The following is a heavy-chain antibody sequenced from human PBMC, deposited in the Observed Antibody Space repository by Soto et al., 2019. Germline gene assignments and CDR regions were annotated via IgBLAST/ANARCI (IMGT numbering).Heavy chain of an antibody. CDR1: GASVSRYY. D-gene: IGHD2-8*01. Sequence: QVQLQESGPGLVKPSETLSLTCTVSGASVSRYYVAWIRQSLGNGLEWIGFLYSSGSTNYNSSLKSRVTISVDTSKTQFSLRLSSVTAADTAVYYCARRVSAYYDFWGQGTRVTVSS. CDR3: ARRVSAYYDF. V-gene: IGHV4-59*02. CDR2: LYSSGST. J-gene: IGHJ4*02.